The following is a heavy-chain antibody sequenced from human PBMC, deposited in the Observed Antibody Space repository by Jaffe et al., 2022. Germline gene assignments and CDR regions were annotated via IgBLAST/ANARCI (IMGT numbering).Heavy chain of an antibody. V-gene: IGHV4-59*01. D-gene: IGHD5-12*01. CDR3: ARSSNIVATILSFSALGQFDY. J-gene: IGHJ4*02. CDR1: GGSISSYY. Sequence: QVQLQESGPGLVKPSETLSLTCTVSGGSISSYYWSWIRQPPGKGLEWIGYIYYSGSTNYNPSLKSRVTISVDTSKNQFSLKLSSVTAADTAVYYCARSSNIVATILSFSALGQFDYWGQGTLVTVSS. CDR2: IYYSGST.